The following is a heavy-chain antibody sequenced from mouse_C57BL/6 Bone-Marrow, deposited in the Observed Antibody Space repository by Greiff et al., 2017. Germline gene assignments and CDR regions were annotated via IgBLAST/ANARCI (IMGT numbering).Heavy chain of an antibody. V-gene: IGHV1-55*01. J-gene: IGHJ2*01. Sequence: QVHVKQPGAELVKPGASVKMSCKASGYTFTSYWITWVKQRPGQGLEWIGDIYPGSGSTNYNEKFKSKATLTVDTSSSTAYMQLSSLTSEDSAVYYCARRSYDYEGDDWGQGTTLTVSS. CDR2: IYPGSGST. CDR1: GYTFTSYW. CDR3: ARRSYDYEGDD. D-gene: IGHD2-4*01.